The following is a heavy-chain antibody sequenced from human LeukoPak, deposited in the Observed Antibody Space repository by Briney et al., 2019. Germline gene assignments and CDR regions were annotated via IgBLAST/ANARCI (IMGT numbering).Heavy chain of an antibody. D-gene: IGHD6-6*01. CDR2: ISYDGSNK. CDR3: ARDGEQYSSSPGGGYYYYYMDV. J-gene: IGHJ6*03. CDR1: GFTFSSYA. Sequence: GGSLRLSCAASGFTFSSYAMHWVRQAPGKGLEWVAVISYDGSNKYYADSVKGRFTISRDNSKNTLYLQMNSLRAEDTAVYYCARDGEQYSSSPGGGYYYYYMDVWGKGTTVTVSS. V-gene: IGHV3-30-3*01.